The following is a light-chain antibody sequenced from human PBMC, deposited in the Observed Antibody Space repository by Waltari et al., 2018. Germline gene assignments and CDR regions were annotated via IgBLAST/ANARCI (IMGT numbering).Light chain of an antibody. CDR2: DGA. CDR1: QDVINF. J-gene: IGKJ1*01. V-gene: IGKV1-33*01. Sequence: QMTQSPSSLSASVGDRITISCQSSQDVINFINWYQQNPGKAPQLLIYDGATLTTGVPSRFSGSGSGTHFTLTINSLQPEDVGNYYCQQSEAFGKGTKVEI. CDR3: QQSEA.